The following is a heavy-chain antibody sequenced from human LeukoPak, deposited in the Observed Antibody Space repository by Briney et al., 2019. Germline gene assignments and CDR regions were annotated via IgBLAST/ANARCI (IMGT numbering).Heavy chain of an antibody. Sequence: GGSLRLSCAASGFTFNYYDMNWVRQAPGKGLEWVSVISSSSTYIFYADSVKGRFAISRDNAKNSLFLQMNSLRADDTAVYYCARVDGASGAARMDVWGQGTTVTVSS. CDR3: ARVDGASGAARMDV. J-gene: IGHJ6*02. CDR1: GFTFNYYD. D-gene: IGHD6-6*01. V-gene: IGHV3-21*01. CDR2: ISSSSTYI.